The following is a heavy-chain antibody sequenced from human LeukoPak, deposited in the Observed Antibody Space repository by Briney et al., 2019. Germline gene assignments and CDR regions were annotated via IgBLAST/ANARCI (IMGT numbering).Heavy chain of an antibody. CDR2: IKKDGSEK. CDR3: ARDLYRIVVVPHYFDY. CDR1: GFTFRSYE. Sequence: PGGSLRLSCAASGFTFRSYEMNWVRQAPGKGLEWVANIKKDGSEKYYVDSVKGRFTISRDNAKNSLYLQMNSLRAEDTAVYYCARDLYRIVVVPHYFDYWGQGTLVTVSS. D-gene: IGHD3-22*01. J-gene: IGHJ4*02. V-gene: IGHV3-7*01.